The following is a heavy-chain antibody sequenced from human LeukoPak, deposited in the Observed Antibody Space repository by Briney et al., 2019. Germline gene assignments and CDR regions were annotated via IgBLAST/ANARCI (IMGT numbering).Heavy chain of an antibody. CDR2: ISSSGSTI. Sequence: GGSLRLSCAASGFTFSDYYMSWIRQAPGKGLEWVSYISSSGSTIYYADSVKGRFTISRDNSKNTLYLQMNSLRAEDTAVYYCAKAFRGYSYGYYGMDVWGKGTTVTVSS. CDR3: AKAFRGYSYGYYGMDV. J-gene: IGHJ6*04. CDR1: GFTFSDYY. V-gene: IGHV3-11*04. D-gene: IGHD5-18*01.